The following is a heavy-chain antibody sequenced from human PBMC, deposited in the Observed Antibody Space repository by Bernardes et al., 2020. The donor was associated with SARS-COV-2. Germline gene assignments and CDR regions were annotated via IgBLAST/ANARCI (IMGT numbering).Heavy chain of an antibody. Sequence: GGSLRLSCAASGFPFSNYAMGWVRQAPGKGLEWVSAFGGSGTTTLYADSVRGRFTISRDTSKDTLYLQMNSLRAEDTAIYFCARYRGIGGVSSGKYYFGFWGQGTLVTVSS. J-gene: IGHJ4*02. CDR1: GFPFSNYA. CDR2: FGGSGTTT. D-gene: IGHD3-16*01. V-gene: IGHV3-23*01. CDR3: ARYRGIGGVSSGKYYFGF.